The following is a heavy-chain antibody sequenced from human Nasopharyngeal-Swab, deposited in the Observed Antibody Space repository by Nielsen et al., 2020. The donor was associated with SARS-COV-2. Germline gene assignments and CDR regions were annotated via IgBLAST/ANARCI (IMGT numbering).Heavy chain of an antibody. CDR3: ARGSPQTYYYYGMDV. CDR1: GGSISSYY. V-gene: IGHV4-59*01. J-gene: IGHJ6*02. CDR2: IYYSGST. Sequence: SETLSLTCTVSGGSISSYYWSWIRQPPGEGLEWIGYIYYSGSTNYNPSLKSRVTISVDTSKNQFSLKLSSVTAADTAVYYCARGSPQTYYYYGMDVWGQGTTVTVSS. D-gene: IGHD6-6*01.